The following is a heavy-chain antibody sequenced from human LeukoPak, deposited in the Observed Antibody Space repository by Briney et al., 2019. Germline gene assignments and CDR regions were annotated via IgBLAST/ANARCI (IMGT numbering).Heavy chain of an antibody. D-gene: IGHD2-21*01. CDR2: IYYSGST. Sequence: SETLSLTCMVSGGSISSGGYYWSWIRQHPGKGLEWIGYIYYSGSTYYNPSLKSRVTISVDTSKNQFSLKLSSVTAADTAVYYRARAGHTPTHDAFDIWGQGQWSPSLQ. V-gene: IGHV4-31*03. J-gene: IGHJ3*02. CDR1: GGSISSGGYY. CDR3: ARAGHTPTHDAFDI.